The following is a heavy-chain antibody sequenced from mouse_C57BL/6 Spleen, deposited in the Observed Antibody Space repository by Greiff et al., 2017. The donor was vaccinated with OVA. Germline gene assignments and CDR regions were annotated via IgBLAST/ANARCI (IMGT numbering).Heavy chain of an antibody. J-gene: IGHJ2*01. CDR2: INPNNGGT. CDR1: GYTFTDYY. Sequence: VQLQQSGPELVKPGASVKISCKASGYTFTDYYMNWVKQSHGKSLEWIGDINPNNGGTSYNQKFKGKATLTVDKSSSTAYMELRSLTSEDSAVYYCARKGIYYDYDVGFDYWGQGTTLTVSS. D-gene: IGHD2-4*01. V-gene: IGHV1-26*01. CDR3: ARKGIYYDYDVGFDY.